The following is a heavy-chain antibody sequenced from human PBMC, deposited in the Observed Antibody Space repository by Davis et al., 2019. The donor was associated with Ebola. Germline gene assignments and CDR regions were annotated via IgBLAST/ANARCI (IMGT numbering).Heavy chain of an antibody. Sequence: SETLSLTCAVYAWSFSGYYCSWIRHPPGTGLDWTGVINHSGSTNYNPSLKSRVTISVDTSKNQFSLKLSSVTAADTAVYYCAREVTIFGVVTPFDPWGQGTLVTVSS. CDR2: INHSGST. CDR1: AWSFSGYY. D-gene: IGHD3-3*01. CDR3: AREVTIFGVVTPFDP. J-gene: IGHJ5*02. V-gene: IGHV4-34*01.